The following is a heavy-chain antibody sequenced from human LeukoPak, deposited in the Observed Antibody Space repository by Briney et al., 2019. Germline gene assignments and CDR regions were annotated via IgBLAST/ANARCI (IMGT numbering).Heavy chain of an antibody. CDR2: IFPSGGEI. CDR1: GFTFSTFA. CDR3: AKSRSWSGYYTVDY. Sequence: GGSLRLSCAASGFTFSTFAMIWVRQPPGRGLEWVSSIFPSGGEIHYADSVRGRFTISRDNSKSTLSLQMNSLRAEDTAVYYCAKSRSWSGYYTVDYWGQGTLVTVSS. D-gene: IGHD3-3*01. V-gene: IGHV3-23*01. J-gene: IGHJ4*02.